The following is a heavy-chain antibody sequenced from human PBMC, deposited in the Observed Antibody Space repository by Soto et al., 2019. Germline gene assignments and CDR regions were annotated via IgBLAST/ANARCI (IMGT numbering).Heavy chain of an antibody. Sequence: SETLSLTCTVSGGSISSYYWSWIRQPPGKGLEWIGYIYYSGSTNYNPSLKSRVTISVDTSKNQFSLKLSSVTAAETAVYYCARVDGCTNGVCYVVSPWFDPWGQGTLVTVSS. CDR2: IYYSGST. CDR3: ARVDGCTNGVCYVVSPWFDP. V-gene: IGHV4-59*01. CDR1: GGSISSYY. D-gene: IGHD2-8*01. J-gene: IGHJ5*02.